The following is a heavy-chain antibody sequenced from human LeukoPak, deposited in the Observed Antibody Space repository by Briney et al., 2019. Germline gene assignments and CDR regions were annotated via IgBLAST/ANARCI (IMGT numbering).Heavy chain of an antibody. CDR2: INSDGSST. J-gene: IGHJ5*02. Sequence: GGSLRLSCAASGFTFSSYGMHWVRQAPGKGLVWVSRINSDGSSTSYADSVKGRFTISRDNAKNKLFLQMNSLRAEDTAVYYCARDLPLTMVRGIYDLWGQGTLVTVSS. D-gene: IGHD3-10*01. CDR1: GFTFSSYG. CDR3: ARDLPLTMVRGIYDL. V-gene: IGHV3-74*01.